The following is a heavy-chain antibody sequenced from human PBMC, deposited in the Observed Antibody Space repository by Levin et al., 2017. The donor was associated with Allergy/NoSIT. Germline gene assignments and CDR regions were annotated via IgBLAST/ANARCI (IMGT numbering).Heavy chain of an antibody. CDR2: IYYSGST. CDR1: GGSINSHY. J-gene: IGHJ4*02. Sequence: SETLSLTCTVSGGSINSHYWSWIRQPPGKGLEWIGYIYYSGSTNYNPSLKSRVTMSVDTSKNQFTLKLSSVTAADTAVYYCAKYYCSGDTCYYFDYWGQGTLVTVSS. D-gene: IGHD2-15*01. CDR3: AKYYCSGDTCYYFDY. V-gene: IGHV4-59*11.